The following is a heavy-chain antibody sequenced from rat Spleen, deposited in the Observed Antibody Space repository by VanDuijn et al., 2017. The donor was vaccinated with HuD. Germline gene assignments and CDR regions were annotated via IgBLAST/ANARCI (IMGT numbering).Heavy chain of an antibody. CDR2: IWGNGNT. CDR3: TRDSGLDY. CDR1: GFSLTSYN. J-gene: IGHJ2*01. Sequence: QVQLKESGPGLVQPSQTLSLTCTVSGFSLTSYNVHWVRQPPGKGLEWMGVIWGNGNTHYNSALKSRLSISRDTSKSQVFLKMNSLQTEDTAIYFCTRDSGLDYWGQGVMVTVSS. V-gene: IGHV2-13*01. D-gene: IGHD4-3*01.